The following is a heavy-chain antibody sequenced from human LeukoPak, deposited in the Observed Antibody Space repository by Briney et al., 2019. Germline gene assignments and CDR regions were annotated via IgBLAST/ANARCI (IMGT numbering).Heavy chain of an antibody. CDR1: GYTFTNYG. D-gene: IGHD6-13*01. CDR2: ISAYNGNT. V-gene: IGHV1-18*01. Sequence: GASVTVSCKASGYTFTNYGISWVRQAPGQGLEWMGWISAYNGNTNYAQKLQGRVTMTTDTSTSTAYMELRSLRSDDTAVYYCARVAAAGYFFDYWGQGTLVTVSS. J-gene: IGHJ4*02. CDR3: ARVAAAGYFFDY.